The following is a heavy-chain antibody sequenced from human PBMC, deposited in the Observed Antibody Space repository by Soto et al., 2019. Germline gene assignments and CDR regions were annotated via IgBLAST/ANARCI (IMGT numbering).Heavy chain of an antibody. V-gene: IGHV3-53*01. CDR3: VREGDSKSRARTFGC. CDR1: GFTVSGNY. CDR2: IYVGGNR. Sequence: EVQLVESGGGLIQPGGSLRLSCAASGFTVSGNYMSWVRQAPGKGLEWVSVIYVGGNRDYADSVKGRFTISRDNSKDTLNLQTNSRRADDTAVYFCVREGDSKSRARTFGCWVQGPLV. J-gene: IGHJ4*02.